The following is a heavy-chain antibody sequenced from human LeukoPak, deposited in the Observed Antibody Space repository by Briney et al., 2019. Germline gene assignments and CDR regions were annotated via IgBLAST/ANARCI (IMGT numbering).Heavy chain of an antibody. Sequence: SVKVSCKASGGTFSSYAISWVRQAPGQGLEWMGGIIPIFGTANYAQKVQGRVRITADESTSTAYMELCSLRSEDTAVYYCARFTYSGYDRRDYWGQGTLVTVSS. CDR3: ARFTYSGYDRRDY. J-gene: IGHJ4*02. CDR2: IIPIFGTA. D-gene: IGHD5-12*01. CDR1: GGTFSSYA. V-gene: IGHV1-69*13.